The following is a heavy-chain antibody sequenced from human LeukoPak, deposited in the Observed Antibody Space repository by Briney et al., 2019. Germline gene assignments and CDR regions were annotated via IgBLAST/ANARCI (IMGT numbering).Heavy chain of an antibody. CDR2: IHYSGST. D-gene: IGHD3-3*01. V-gene: IGHV4-59*08. CDR1: GGSVRSYY. J-gene: IGHJ4*02. CDR3: AKSGLFYDFWSGQPD. Sequence: PSETLSLTCSVSGGSVRSYYWSWIRQPPGKGLEWIGYIHYSGSTNYNLSLKSRVIISIDTSKDEFSLKLSSVTAADTAVYYCAKSGLFYDFWSGQPDWGQGVLVTVSS.